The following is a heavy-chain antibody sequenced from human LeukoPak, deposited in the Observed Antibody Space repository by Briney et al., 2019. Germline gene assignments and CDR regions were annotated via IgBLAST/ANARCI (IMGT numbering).Heavy chain of an antibody. CDR1: GLTFSSYE. V-gene: IGHV3-48*03. D-gene: IGHD3-10*01. CDR2: ISSSGSTI. J-gene: IGHJ3*02. CDR3: ARELWFGELLGAFDI. Sequence: PGGSLRLSCAASGLTFSSYEMNWVRQAPGKGLEWVSYISSSGSTIYYADSVKGRFTISRDNAKNSLYLQMNSLRAEDTAVYYCARELWFGELLGAFDIWGQGTMVTVSS.